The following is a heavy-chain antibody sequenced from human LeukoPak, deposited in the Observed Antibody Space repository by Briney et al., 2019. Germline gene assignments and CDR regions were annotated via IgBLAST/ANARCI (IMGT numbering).Heavy chain of an antibody. CDR3: ARKPFYYGSGRGMDV. CDR2: INHSGST. Sequence: KASETLSLTCAVYGGSFSGYYWSWLRQPPGKGLEWIGEINHSGSTNYNPSLKSRVTISVDTSKNQFSLKLSSVTAADTAVYYCARKPFYYGSGRGMDVWGKGTTVTVSS. CDR1: GGSFSGYY. J-gene: IGHJ6*04. V-gene: IGHV4-34*01. D-gene: IGHD3-10*01.